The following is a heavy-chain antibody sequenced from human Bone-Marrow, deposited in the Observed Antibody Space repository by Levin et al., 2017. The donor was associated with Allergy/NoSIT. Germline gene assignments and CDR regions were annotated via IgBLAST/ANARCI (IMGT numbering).Heavy chain of an antibody. Sequence: GESLKISCKASGYLFTGSYIHWVRQAPGQGIEWVAIINPSGGRTRYAQRLEGRVAVTRDTSTKTVYMELSSLRSDDTAVYYCAGGGSSSGYAVDFWGQGSLVAGSS. D-gene: IGHD6-13*01. J-gene: IGHJ4*02. CDR3: AGGGSSSGYAVDF. V-gene: IGHV1-46*04. CDR2: INPSGGRT. CDR1: GYLFTGSY.